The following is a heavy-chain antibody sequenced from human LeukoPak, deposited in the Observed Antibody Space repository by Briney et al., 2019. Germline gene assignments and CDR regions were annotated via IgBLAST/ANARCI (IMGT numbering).Heavy chain of an antibody. V-gene: IGHV4-34*01. CDR2: INHSGST. CDR1: GGSFSGYY. D-gene: IGHD6-13*01. CDR3: ARGLFVGPHPVHIAAAGPSDY. J-gene: IGHJ4*02. Sequence: PSETLSLTCAVYGGSFSGYYWSWIRQPPGKGLEWIGEINHSGSTNYNPSLKSRVTISVDTSKNQFSLKLSSVTAADTAVYYCARGLFVGPHPVHIAAAGPSDYWGQGTLVTVSS.